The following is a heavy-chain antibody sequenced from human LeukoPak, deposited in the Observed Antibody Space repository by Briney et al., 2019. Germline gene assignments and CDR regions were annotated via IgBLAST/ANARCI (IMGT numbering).Heavy chain of an antibody. CDR1: GYTFTGYY. Sequence: ASVKVSCKASGYTFTGYYMHWVRQAPGQGLEWMGWINPNSGGTNYVQKFQGRVTMTRDTSISTAYMELSSLRSDNTAMYYCARGSNWFENAFDIWGQGTMVTVSS. CDR2: INPNSGGT. CDR3: ARGSNWFENAFDI. D-gene: IGHD1-1*01. V-gene: IGHV1-2*02. J-gene: IGHJ3*02.